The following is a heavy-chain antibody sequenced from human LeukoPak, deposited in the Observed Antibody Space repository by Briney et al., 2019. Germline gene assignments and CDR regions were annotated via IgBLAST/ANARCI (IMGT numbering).Heavy chain of an antibody. Sequence: ASVKVSCRSSGYTFTGYYMHWVRQAPGHGREWMGRINPNSGGTNYAQKFQGRVTMTRETSISTAYMGLSRLRCGDTAVYYCAGPMVRGAVDYWGQGSLVTVSS. CDR2: INPNSGGT. V-gene: IGHV1-2*06. D-gene: IGHD3-10*01. CDR3: AGPMVRGAVDY. J-gene: IGHJ4*02. CDR1: GYTFTGYY.